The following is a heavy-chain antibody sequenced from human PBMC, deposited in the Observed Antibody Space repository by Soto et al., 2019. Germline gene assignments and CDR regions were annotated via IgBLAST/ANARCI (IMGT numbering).Heavy chain of an antibody. CDR3: ARDGLRQYAFDI. J-gene: IGHJ3*02. CDR1: GFTFSSYA. V-gene: IGHV3-64*01. CDR2: ISSNGGST. D-gene: IGHD4-17*01. Sequence: GSLRLSCAASGFTFSSYAMHWVRQAPGKGLEYVSAISSNGGSTHYVNSVKGRFTISRDNSKDTLYLQMGSLRAEDMAVYYCARDGLRQYAFDIWGQGTMVTVSS.